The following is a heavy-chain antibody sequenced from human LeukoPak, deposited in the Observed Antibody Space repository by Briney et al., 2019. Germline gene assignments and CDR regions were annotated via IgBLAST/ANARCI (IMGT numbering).Heavy chain of an antibody. CDR3: VRGYCSGGTCYLDY. Sequence: GGSLRLSCAASGFSFSNYNMNWVRQAPGRGLEWVSSISSSSSYIYYADSLKGRFTISRDNAKNSLYLQVNSLRAEDTAVYFCVRGYCSGGTCYLDYWAREPWSPSPQ. J-gene: IGHJ4*02. CDR1: GFSFSNYN. V-gene: IGHV3-21*01. CDR2: ISSSSSYI. D-gene: IGHD2-15*01.